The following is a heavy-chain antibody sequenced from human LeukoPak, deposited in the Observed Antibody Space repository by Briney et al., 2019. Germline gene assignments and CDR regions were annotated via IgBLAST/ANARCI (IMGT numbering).Heavy chain of an antibody. D-gene: IGHD3-22*01. Sequence: PSETLSLTCTVSGGSISSGSYYWSWIRQPAGKGLEWIGRIYTSGSTNYNPSLKSRVTISVDTSKNQFSLKLSSVTAADTAVYYCAREGYYYDSSGRGSSAFDIWGQGTMVTVSS. CDR3: AREGYYYDSSGRGSSAFDI. CDR1: GGSISSGSYY. CDR2: IYTSGST. J-gene: IGHJ3*02. V-gene: IGHV4-61*02.